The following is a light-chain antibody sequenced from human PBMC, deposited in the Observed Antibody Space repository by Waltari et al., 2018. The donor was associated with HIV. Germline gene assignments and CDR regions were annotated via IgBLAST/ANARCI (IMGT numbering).Light chain of an antibody. V-gene: IGLV1-44*01. CDR1: SSNIGTKT. J-gene: IGLJ3*02. CDR3: AAWDGSLNAWV. CDR2: GNH. Sequence: QSVLTQPPSASGTPGQRVTISCSGSSSNIGTKTVNWYQQLPGSAPKFLMYGNHVRPSGVPGRFSGSKSGTSASLAVSGLRSEDEADYYCAAWDGSLNAWVFGGGTKVTVL.